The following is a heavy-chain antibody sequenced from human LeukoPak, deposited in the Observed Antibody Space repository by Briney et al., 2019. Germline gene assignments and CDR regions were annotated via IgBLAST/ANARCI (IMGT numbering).Heavy chain of an antibody. D-gene: IGHD5-18*01. V-gene: IGHV4-38-2*02. CDR3: ARVHGGYSYGLDY. J-gene: IGHJ4*02. Sequence: SETLSLTCTVSGYSISSGYYWGWIRQPPGKGLEWIGSIYHSGSTYYNPSLKSRVTISVDTSKNQFSLKLCSVTAADTAVYYCARVHGGYSYGLDYWGQGTLVTVSS. CDR2: IYHSGST. CDR1: GYSISSGYY.